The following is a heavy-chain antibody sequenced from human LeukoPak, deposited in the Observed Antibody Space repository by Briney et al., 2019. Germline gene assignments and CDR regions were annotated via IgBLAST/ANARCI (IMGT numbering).Heavy chain of an antibody. V-gene: IGHV4-34*01. CDR1: GGSFCGYY. CDR2: INHSGST. D-gene: IGHD5-18*01. Sequence: SETLSLTCAVYGGSFCGYYWSWIRQPPGKGLEWIGEINHSGSTNYNPSLKSRVTISVDTSKNQFSLKLSSVTAADTAVYYCARRGDSLKIAKYYFDYWGQGTLVTVSS. J-gene: IGHJ4*02. CDR3: ARRGDSLKIAKYYFDY.